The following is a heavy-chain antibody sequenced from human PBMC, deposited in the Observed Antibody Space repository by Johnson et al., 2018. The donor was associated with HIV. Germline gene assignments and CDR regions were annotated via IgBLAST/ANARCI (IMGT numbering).Heavy chain of an antibody. V-gene: IGHV3-30*02. D-gene: IGHD3-22*01. CDR2: IRYDGSNK. J-gene: IGHJ3*02. Sequence: QVQLVESGGGVVQPGGSLRLSCAASGFTFSSYGMHWVRQAPGKGLEWVAFIRYDGSNKYYADSVKGRFTISRDNSKNTLYLQMNSLRAEDTAVYYCAKDGAKYYYDSSGYRDAFDIWGQGTMVTVSS. CDR1: GFTFSSYG. CDR3: AKDGAKYYYDSSGYRDAFDI.